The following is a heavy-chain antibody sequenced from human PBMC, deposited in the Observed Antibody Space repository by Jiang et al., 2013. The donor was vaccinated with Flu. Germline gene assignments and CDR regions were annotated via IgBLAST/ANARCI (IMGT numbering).Heavy chain of an antibody. V-gene: IGHV1-3*01. J-gene: IGHJ6*02. CDR3: ARDLPPYYYDSSGYYYSYYYYGMDV. CDR2: INAGNGNT. Sequence: SGAEVKKPGASVKVSCKASGYTFTSYAMHWVRQAPGQRLEWMGWINAGNGNTKYSQKFQGRVTITRDTSASTAYMELSSLRSEDTAVYYCARDLPPYYYDSSGYYYSYYYYGMDVWGQGTTVTVSS. D-gene: IGHD3-22*01. CDR1: GYTFTSYA.